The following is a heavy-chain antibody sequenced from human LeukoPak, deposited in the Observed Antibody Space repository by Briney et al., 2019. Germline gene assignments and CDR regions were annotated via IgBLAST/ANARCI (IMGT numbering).Heavy chain of an antibody. CDR1: GYTLTELS. D-gene: IGHD3-10*01. Sequence: RASVKVSCKVSGYTLTELSMHWVRQAPGKGLEWMGGFDPEDGETIYAQKFQGRVTMTRNTSISTAYMELSSLRSEDTAVYYCARGTYYYGSGSHNWFDPWGQGTLVTVSS. J-gene: IGHJ5*02. V-gene: IGHV1-24*01. CDR3: ARGTYYYGSGSHNWFDP. CDR2: FDPEDGET.